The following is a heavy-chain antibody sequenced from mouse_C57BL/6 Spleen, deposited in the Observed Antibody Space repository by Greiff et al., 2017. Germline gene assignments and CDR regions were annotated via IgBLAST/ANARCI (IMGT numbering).Heavy chain of an antibody. CDR2: INPNNGGT. CDR3: ARFLYYGSSGYFDY. Sequence: EVQLQQSGPELVKPGASVKIPCKASGYTFTDYNMDWVKQSHGKSLEWIGDINPNNGGTIYNQKFKGKATLTVDKSSSTAYMELRSLTSEDTAVYYCARFLYYGSSGYFDYWGQGTTLTVSS. CDR1: GYTFTDYN. J-gene: IGHJ2*01. D-gene: IGHD1-1*01. V-gene: IGHV1-18*01.